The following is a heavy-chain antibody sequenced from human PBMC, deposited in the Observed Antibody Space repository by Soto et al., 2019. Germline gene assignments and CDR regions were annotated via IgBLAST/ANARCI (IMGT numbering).Heavy chain of an antibody. CDR1: GGSFSGYY. J-gene: IGHJ6*03. CDR3: ARGNRFTIFGVVRTYYYYYYMDV. V-gene: IGHV4-34*01. Sequence: SETLSLTCAVYGGSFSGYYWSWIRQPPGKGLEWIGEINHSGSTNYNPSLKSRVTISVDTSKNQFSLKLSSVTAADTAVYYCARGNRFTIFGVVRTYYYYYYMDVWGKGTTITVPS. D-gene: IGHD3-3*01. CDR2: INHSGST.